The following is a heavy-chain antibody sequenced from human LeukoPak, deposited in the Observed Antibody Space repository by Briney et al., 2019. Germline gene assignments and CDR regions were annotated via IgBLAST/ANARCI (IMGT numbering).Heavy chain of an antibody. CDR1: GGSVSSTTYF. J-gene: IGHJ5*02. V-gene: IGHV4-39*02. D-gene: IGHD5-18*01. Sequence: PSETLSLTCTVSGGSVSSTTYFWSWIRQPPGKGLEWIASINYSGSTYYNPSLKSRVTISVDTSENQFSLKLSSVTAADTAVYYCARDKTYGYNLWGQGTLVTVSS. CDR2: INYSGST. CDR3: ARDKTYGYNL.